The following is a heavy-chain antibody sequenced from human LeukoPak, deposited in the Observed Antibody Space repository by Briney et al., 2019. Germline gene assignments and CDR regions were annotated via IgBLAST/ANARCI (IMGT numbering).Heavy chain of an antibody. CDR2: IFGSGGSS. CDR1: GFTFNSYA. CDR3: AKTTTGYSSGRYPGWPVDY. J-gene: IGHJ4*02. Sequence: PGGSLRLSCAASGFTFNSYAMYWVRQAPGKGLEWVPGIFGSGGSSHYADSVKGRFTISRDNSKNTVYLQMNSLRPEDTAVYYCAKTTTGYSSGRYPGWPVDYWGQGTLVTVSS. V-gene: IGHV3-23*01. D-gene: IGHD6-19*01.